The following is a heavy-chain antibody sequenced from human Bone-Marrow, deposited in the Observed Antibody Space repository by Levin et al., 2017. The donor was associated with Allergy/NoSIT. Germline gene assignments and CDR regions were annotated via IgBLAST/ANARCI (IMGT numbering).Heavy chain of an antibody. CDR1: GFTFSNYD. J-gene: IGHJ4*02. Sequence: PGGSLRLSCEASGFTFSNYDITWVRQAPGKGPEWVSTINASGGSKYYADSVKGRFTISRDNSKNTVYVQMNSLRAEDTAIYYCAKGMGGGSFVELDYWGQGALVTVSS. D-gene: IGHD1-26*01. CDR2: INASGGSK. CDR3: AKGMGGGSFVELDY. V-gene: IGHV3-23*01.